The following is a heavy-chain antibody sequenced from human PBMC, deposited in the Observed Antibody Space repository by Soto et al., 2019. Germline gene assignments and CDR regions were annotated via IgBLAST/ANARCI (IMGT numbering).Heavy chain of an antibody. J-gene: IGHJ6*02. V-gene: IGHV1-69*01. D-gene: IGHD3-16*01. CDR3: ARVSVLRGNLYYYGMDV. Sequence: QVQLVQSGAEVKKPGSSVKVSCKASGGTFSSYAISWVRQAPGQGLEWMGGIIPIFGTANYAQKFQGRVTITAEESTSTAYMELSSLRSEDTAVYYCARVSVLRGNLYYYGMDVWGQGTTVTVSS. CDR1: GGTFSSYA. CDR2: IIPIFGTA.